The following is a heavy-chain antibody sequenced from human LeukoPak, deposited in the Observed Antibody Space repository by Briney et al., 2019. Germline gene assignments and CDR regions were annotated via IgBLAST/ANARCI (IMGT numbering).Heavy chain of an antibody. V-gene: IGHV3-30-3*01. CDR1: GFTFSSYA. J-gene: IGHJ4*02. Sequence: GGSLRLSCAASGFTFSSYAIHWVRQAPGKGLEWVAVISFDGTNKYYADSVKGRFTISRDNSKNTLYLQMNNLRAEDTAVYYCAGTYDYVWGSYPLDYWGQGTLVTVSS. CDR2: ISFDGTNK. D-gene: IGHD3-16*02. CDR3: AGTYDYVWGSYPLDY.